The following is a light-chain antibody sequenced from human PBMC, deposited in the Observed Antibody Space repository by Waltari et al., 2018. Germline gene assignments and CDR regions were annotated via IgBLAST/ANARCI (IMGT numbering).Light chain of an antibody. CDR3: QQRSNWPVT. J-gene: IGKJ3*01. Sequence: EIVLTQSPAPLSLSQGERVTLSCRASQSISSYLAWYQQKPGQAPRLLIYDASNRATGIPARFSGSGSGTDFTLTISSLEPEDFAVYYCQQRSNWPVTFGPGTKVDIK. CDR1: QSISSY. V-gene: IGKV3-11*01. CDR2: DAS.